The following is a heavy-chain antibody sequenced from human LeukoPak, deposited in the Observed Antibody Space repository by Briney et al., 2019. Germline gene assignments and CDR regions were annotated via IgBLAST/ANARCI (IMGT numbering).Heavy chain of an antibody. J-gene: IGHJ5*02. D-gene: IGHD3-10*01. CDR3: VFGYYYDSGSQYNWFDT. V-gene: IGHV3-30*03. CDR1: GFTFSSYG. CDR2: ISYDGSNK. Sequence: GRSLRLSCAASGFTFSSYGMHWVRQAPGKGLEWGAVISYDGSNKYYADSVKGRFTISRDNSKNTLYLQMNSLRAEDTAVYYCVFGYYYDSGSQYNWFDTWGQGTLVTVSS.